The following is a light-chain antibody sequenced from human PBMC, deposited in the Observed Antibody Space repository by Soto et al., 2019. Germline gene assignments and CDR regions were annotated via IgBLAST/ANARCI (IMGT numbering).Light chain of an antibody. V-gene: IGKV1-9*01. CDR2: AAS. CDR1: QDVSSY. Sequence: IQMTQSPSSLSAAVGDRVTITCRASQDVSSYLVWYQQKPGRAPELLIYAASTLQSGVPLRFSGSGSGTEFTLTISSLQPEDFATYYCQQLSYYPRTFGQRTKLEIK. CDR3: QQLSYYPRT. J-gene: IGKJ2*01.